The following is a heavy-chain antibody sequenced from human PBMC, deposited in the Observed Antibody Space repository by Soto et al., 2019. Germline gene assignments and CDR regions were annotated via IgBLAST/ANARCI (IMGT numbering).Heavy chain of an antibody. V-gene: IGHV4-30-4*01. J-gene: IGHJ6*02. CDR2: IYYSGST. CDR3: ARGGILTVYGCMDV. D-gene: IGHD3-9*01. Sequence: SETLSLTCTVSGDSIRSGNHYWSWIRQPPGKGLEWIGYIYYSGSTYYSPSLKSRVTISVDTSKNQFSLKLNSVTAADTAVYYWARGGILTVYGCMDVWGQGTTVTVSS. CDR1: GDSIRSGNHY.